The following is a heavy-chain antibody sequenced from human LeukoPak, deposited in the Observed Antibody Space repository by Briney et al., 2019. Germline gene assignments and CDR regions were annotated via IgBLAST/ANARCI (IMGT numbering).Heavy chain of an antibody. V-gene: IGHV1-8*01. Sequence: GASVKVSCKPSGYTFTSYDIMWVRQATGQGLEWMGWMNPNNGNTGYAQKFQGRVTMTSNTAISTAYMELSSLRSEDTAVYYCARPTSRPSRYYGMDVWGQGTTVTVSS. CDR2: MNPNNGNT. CDR3: ARPTSRPSRYYGMDV. D-gene: IGHD4-11*01. CDR1: GYTFTSYD. J-gene: IGHJ6*02.